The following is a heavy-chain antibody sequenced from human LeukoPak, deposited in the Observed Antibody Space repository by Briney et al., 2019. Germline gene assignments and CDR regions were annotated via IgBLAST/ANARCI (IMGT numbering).Heavy chain of an antibody. V-gene: IGHV3-23*01. D-gene: IGHD4-11*01. J-gene: IGHJ4*02. Sequence: PGGSLRLSCVASGFTFKNCAMSWVRQAPGKGLEWVSGINYSGGHKYYADSVKGRFTISSDSSKNTLSLQMNSLTTEDTAVYYCAKDDSMTLDHFDYWGQGALVTVSS. CDR3: AKDDSMTLDHFDY. CDR1: GFTFKNCA. CDR2: INYSGGHK.